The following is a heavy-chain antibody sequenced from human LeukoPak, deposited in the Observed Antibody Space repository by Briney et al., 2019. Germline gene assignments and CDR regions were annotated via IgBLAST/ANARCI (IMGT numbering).Heavy chain of an antibody. J-gene: IGHJ4*02. D-gene: IGHD3-10*01. CDR3: ARCETKGSYRSYDY. Sequence: AHTLVITSADEGGACKGYNSSWIRHPPGKRLEWIGEINHSGSTNYNPSLKSRVTISVDTSKNQFSLKLSSVTAADTAVYYCARCETKGSYRSYDYWGQGTLVTVSS. V-gene: IGHV4-34*01. CDR2: INHSGST. CDR1: GGACKGYN.